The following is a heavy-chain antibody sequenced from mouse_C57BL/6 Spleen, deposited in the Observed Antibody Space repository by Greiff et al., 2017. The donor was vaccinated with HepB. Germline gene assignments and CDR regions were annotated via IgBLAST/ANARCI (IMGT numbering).Heavy chain of an antibody. D-gene: IGHD4-1*01. Sequence: VQVVESGAELARPGASVKLSCKASGYTFTSYGISWVKQRTGQGLEWIGEIYPRSGNTYYNEKFKGKATLTADKSSSTAYMELRSLTSEDSAVYFCATNYYYAMDDWGQGTSVTVSS. CDR2: IYPRSGNT. CDR3: ATNYYYAMDD. V-gene: IGHV1-81*01. J-gene: IGHJ4*01. CDR1: GYTFTSYG.